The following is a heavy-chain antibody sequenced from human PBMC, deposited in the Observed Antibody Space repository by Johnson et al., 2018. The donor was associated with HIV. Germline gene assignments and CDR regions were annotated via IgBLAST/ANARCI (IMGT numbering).Heavy chain of an antibody. CDR1: GFTFDDYA. CDR2: ISWNSGSI. J-gene: IGHJ3*02. V-gene: IGHV3-9*01. CDR3: AKDMEVEIAAKGSAFEI. D-gene: IGHD6-6*01. Sequence: VQLVEFGGGLVQPGRSLRLSCAASGFTFDDYAMHWVRQAPGKGLEWVSGISWNSGSIGYADSVKGRFTISRDNAKNSLYLQMNSLRAKDTALYYCAKDMEVEIAAKGSAFEIWGQGTMVTVSS.